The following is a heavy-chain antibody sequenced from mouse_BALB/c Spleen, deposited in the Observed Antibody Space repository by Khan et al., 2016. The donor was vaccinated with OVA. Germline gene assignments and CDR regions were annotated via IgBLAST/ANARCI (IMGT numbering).Heavy chain of an antibody. CDR1: GYTFTSYT. Sequence: QVQLQQSGAELARPGASVKMSCKASGYTFTSYTIHWIKKRPGQGLEWIGYINPSNGYTNYNQKFKDKATLTTEKSSTTAYLQLSSLTSDDSAVYNSVRDGAYHRNDGWFAYWGQGTLVTVSA. J-gene: IGHJ3*01. CDR2: INPSNGYT. V-gene: IGHV1-4*01. D-gene: IGHD2-14*01. CDR3: VRDGAYHRNDGWFAY.